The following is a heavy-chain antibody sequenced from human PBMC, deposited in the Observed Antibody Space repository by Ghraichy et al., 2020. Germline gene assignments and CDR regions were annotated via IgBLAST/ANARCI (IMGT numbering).Heavy chain of an antibody. Sequence: SQTLSLTCAISGDSVSSNSAAWNWIRQSPSRGLEWLGRTYYRSKWYNDYAVSVKSRITINPDTSKNQFSLQLNSVTPEDTAVYYCAREDSSGYYKSPYYFDYWGQGTLVTVSS. CDR1: GDSVSSNSAA. CDR3: AREDSSGYYKSPYYFDY. D-gene: IGHD3-22*01. CDR2: TYYRSKWYN. V-gene: IGHV6-1*01. J-gene: IGHJ4*02.